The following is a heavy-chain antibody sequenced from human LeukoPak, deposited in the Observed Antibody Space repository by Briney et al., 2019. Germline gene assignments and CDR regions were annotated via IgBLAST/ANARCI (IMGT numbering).Heavy chain of an antibody. D-gene: IGHD2-2*01. CDR3: ARLHCSSTSCFGYYFDY. CDR1: GGSISSYY. J-gene: IGHJ4*02. Sequence: SETLSLTRTVSGGSISSYYWSWIRQPAGKGLEWIGRIYTSGSTNYNPSLKSRVTMSVDTSKNQFSLKLSSVTAADTAVYYCARLHCSSTSCFGYYFDYWGQGTLVTVSS. V-gene: IGHV4-4*07. CDR2: IYTSGST.